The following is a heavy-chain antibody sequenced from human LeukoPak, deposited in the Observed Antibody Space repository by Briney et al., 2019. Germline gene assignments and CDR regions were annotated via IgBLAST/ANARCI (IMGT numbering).Heavy chain of an antibody. CDR2: IYYSGST. Sequence: PSQTLSLTCTVSGGSISSYYWSWIRQPPGKGLEWIGYIYYSGSTNYNPSLKSRVTISVDTSKNQFSLKLSSVTAADTAVYYCARARRGYSGYDPPESFDYWGQGTLVTVSS. CDR3: ARARRGYSGYDPPESFDY. V-gene: IGHV4-59*01. J-gene: IGHJ4*02. D-gene: IGHD5-12*01. CDR1: GGSISSYY.